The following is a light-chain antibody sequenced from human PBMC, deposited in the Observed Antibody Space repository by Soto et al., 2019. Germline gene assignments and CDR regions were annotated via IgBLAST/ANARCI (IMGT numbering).Light chain of an antibody. CDR3: ETWDSNTRM. Sequence: QLVLTQSSSASASLGSSVKLTCTLSSGHSSDIIAWHQQQPGKAPRYLMKLEGSGSYDKGPGVPDRFSGSRSGADRYLTISNLQSEDEADYYCETWDSNTRMFGGGTKLTVL. CDR2: LEGSGSY. CDR1: SGHSSDI. J-gene: IGLJ3*02. V-gene: IGLV4-60*03.